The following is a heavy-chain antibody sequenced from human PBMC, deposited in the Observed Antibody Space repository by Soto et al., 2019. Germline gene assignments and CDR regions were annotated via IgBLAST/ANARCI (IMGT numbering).Heavy chain of an antibody. CDR2: IKSDGSST. Sequence: PGGSLRLSCAASGFSFSNYWMHWVRQAPGKGLVWVSRIKSDGSSTTYADSVKGRFTISRDNAKNTLYLQMNSLRAEDTAVYYCPTRSPLRPFDTGGQGTMVPVPS. CDR3: PTRSPLRPFDT. V-gene: IGHV3-74*01. J-gene: IGHJ3*02. D-gene: IGHD1-26*01. CDR1: GFSFSNYW.